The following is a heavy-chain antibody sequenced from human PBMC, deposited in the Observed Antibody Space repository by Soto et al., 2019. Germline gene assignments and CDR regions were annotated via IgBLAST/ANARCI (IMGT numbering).Heavy chain of an antibody. CDR3: IQSRCGGDCLQSYASHYYYGMDV. CDR2: IYWDDDK. V-gene: IGHV2-5*02. J-gene: IGHJ6*02. Sequence: QITLKESGHTLVKPTQTLTLTCTFSGFSLSTSGVGVGWIRQPPGKALEWLALIYWDDDKRYSPSLRSRLTISKDTSKNQVVLTMTNMDPVDTATYYCIQSRCGGDCLQSYASHYYYGMDVWGQGTTVTVSS. D-gene: IGHD2-21*02. CDR1: GFSLSTSGVG.